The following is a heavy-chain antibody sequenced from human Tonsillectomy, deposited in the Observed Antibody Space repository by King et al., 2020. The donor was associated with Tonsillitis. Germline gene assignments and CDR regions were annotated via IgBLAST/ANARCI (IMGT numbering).Heavy chain of an antibody. J-gene: IGHJ6*03. D-gene: IGHD2-8*01. CDR2: ISSDGDNK. CDR1: GFTFSDYA. V-gene: IGHV3-64D*06. CDR3: VNVRLYCTNAGCRYYYDSMDV. Sequence: VQLVESGGGLVQPGGSLRLSCSASGFTFSDYAMHWVRQAPGKGLEYVSAISSDGDNKYYADSVKGRFAISRDNTKKRPYLQMNSLRAEDTAVYYCVNVRLYCTNAGCRYYYDSMDVWGEGTTVTVSS.